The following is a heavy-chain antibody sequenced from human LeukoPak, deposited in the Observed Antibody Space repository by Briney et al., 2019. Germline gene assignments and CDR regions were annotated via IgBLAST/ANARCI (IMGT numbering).Heavy chain of an antibody. CDR3: AKDRGSVAVAGSGEYYFDY. CDR2: ISYDGSNK. J-gene: IGHJ4*02. Sequence: GGSLRLSCAASGFTFSSYGMHWVRQAPGKGLEWVAVISYDGSNKYYADSVKGRFTISRDNSKNTLCLQMNSLRAEDTAVYYCAKDRGSVAVAGSGEYYFDYWGQGTLVTVSS. D-gene: IGHD6-19*01. CDR1: GFTFSSYG. V-gene: IGHV3-30*18.